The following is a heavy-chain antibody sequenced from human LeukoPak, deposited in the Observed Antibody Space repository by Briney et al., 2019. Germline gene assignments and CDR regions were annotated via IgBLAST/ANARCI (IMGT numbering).Heavy chain of an antibody. V-gene: IGHV4-34*01. CDR3: ARGLPRITMVHWRGGIDP. D-gene: IGHD3-10*01. CDR1: GGSFSGYY. CDR2: INHSGST. Sequence: SETLSLTCAVYGGSFSGYYWSWIRQPPGKGLEWIGEINHSGSTNYNRSLKSRVTISVDTSKNQFSLKLSSVTAADTAVYYCARGLPRITMVHWRGGIDPWGQGTLVTVSS. J-gene: IGHJ5*02.